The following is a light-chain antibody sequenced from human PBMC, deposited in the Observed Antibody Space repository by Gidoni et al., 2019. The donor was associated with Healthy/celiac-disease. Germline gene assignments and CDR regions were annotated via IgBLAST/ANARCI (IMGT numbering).Light chain of an antibody. CDR2: DAS. CDR3: QQRSNWPLT. J-gene: IGKJ4*01. V-gene: IGKV3-11*01. CDR1: QSVSSY. Sequence: EMVLTQSPATLSLSPGERATLSCRASQSVSSYLAWYKQKPGQPPRLLIYDASNRATGIPARFSGSGSGTDFTLTISSLEPEDFAVYYCQQRSNWPLTFGGGTKVEIK.